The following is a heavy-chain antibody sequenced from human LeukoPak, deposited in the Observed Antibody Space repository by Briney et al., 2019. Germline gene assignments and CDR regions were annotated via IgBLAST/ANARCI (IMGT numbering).Heavy chain of an antibody. D-gene: IGHD3-16*02. CDR1: GFTFSSYG. J-gene: IGHJ4*02. V-gene: IGHV3-23*01. CDR2: IVGSGVTT. CDR3: AKGRNMITFGGILVQPLDY. Sequence: GGSLRLSCAASGFTFSSYGMSWVRQAPGKGLEWVSGIVGSGVTTYYADSVKGRFTISRDNSKNTLYLQMNSLRAEDTAVYYCAKGRNMITFGGILVQPLDYWGQGTLVTVSS.